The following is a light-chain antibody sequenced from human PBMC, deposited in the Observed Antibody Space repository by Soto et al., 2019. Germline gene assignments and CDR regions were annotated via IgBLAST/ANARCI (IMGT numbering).Light chain of an antibody. CDR2: GAS. CDR1: QSVSSSY. J-gene: IGKJ5*01. V-gene: IGKV3-20*01. CDR3: QQYSSSTIT. Sequence: EIVLTQSPGTLSLSPGERATLSCRASQSVSSSYLAWYQQKPGQAHRLLIYGASSRATGIPDRFSGSGSGTDFTLTISRLEPEDFAVYYCQQYSSSTITFGQGTRLEIK.